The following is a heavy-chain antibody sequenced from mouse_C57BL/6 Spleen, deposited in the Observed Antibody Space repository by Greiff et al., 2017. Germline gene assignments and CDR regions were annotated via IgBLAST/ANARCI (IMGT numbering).Heavy chain of an antibody. CDR3: ARGDTTVPGY. CDR1: GYTFTSYW. V-gene: IGHV1-69*01. J-gene: IGHJ2*01. CDR2: IDPSDSYT. D-gene: IGHD1-1*01. Sequence: QVHVKQPGAELVMPGASVKLSCKASGYTFTSYWMHWVKQRPGQGLEWIGEIDPSDSYTNYNQKFKGKSTLTVDKSSSTAYMQLSSLTSEDSAVYYCARGDTTVPGYWGQGTTLTVSS.